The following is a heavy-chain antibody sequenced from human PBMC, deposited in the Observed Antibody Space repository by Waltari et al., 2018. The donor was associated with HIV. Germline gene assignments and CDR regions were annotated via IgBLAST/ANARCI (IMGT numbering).Heavy chain of an antibody. CDR3: ARDVGVQGGLNDIWNFDV. V-gene: IGHV4-61*02. Sequence: QVQLQESGQRLVKPSQTLSLTCTVSGGSISSGSYSWRWIRQPAGKGLEWIGRIYTSGTTTYNPSLKSRVTISIDTSKNQFSLNLSSGTAADTAVYYCARDVGVQGGLNDIWNFDVWGRGTLVTVSS. CDR2: IYTSGTT. CDR1: GGSISSGSYS. D-gene: IGHD3-22*01. J-gene: IGHJ2*01.